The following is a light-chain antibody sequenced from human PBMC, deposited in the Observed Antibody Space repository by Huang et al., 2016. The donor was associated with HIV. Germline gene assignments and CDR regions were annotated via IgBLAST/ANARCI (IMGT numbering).Light chain of an antibody. V-gene: IGKV4-1*01. CDR2: CAS. Sequence: DIVLTQSLESLAMSLGERATLNCKSSQNVLFSSNNKNYLAWYQQKPGQPPRLLIYCASTRESGVPVRFSVSGSGTDFALAISSLQAEAVAVYYCHQYYSTPFTFGPGTKVDIK. CDR1: QNVLFSSNNKNY. J-gene: IGKJ3*01. CDR3: HQYYSTPFT.